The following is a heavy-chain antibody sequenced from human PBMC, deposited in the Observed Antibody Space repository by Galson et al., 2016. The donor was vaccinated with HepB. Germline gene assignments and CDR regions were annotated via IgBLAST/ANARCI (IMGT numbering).Heavy chain of an antibody. CDR2: IYPGDSDT. D-gene: IGHD2-2*02. V-gene: IGHV5-51*03. Sequence: QSGAEVKKPGESLRISCQGSGYTFTNYWIGWVRQMPGKGLEWMGVIYPGDSDTKYSPSFQGQVTISADKSIYTAYLQWSSLKASDTAVYYRARERCNTKRCRYYHYDAMDVWGQGTTVTVYS. CDR1: GYTFTNYW. CDR3: ARERCNTKRCRYYHYDAMDV. J-gene: IGHJ6*02.